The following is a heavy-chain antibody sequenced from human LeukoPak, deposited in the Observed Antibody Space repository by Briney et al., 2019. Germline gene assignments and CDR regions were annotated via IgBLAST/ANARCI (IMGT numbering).Heavy chain of an antibody. CDR1: GYTFTSYG. D-gene: IGHD3-3*01. J-gene: IGHJ4*02. V-gene: IGHV1-18*01. Sequence: ASVKVSCKASGYTFTSYGISWVRQAPGQGLEWMGWISAYNGNTNYAQKLQGRVTMTTDTSTSTAYMELRSLRSDDTAVYYCARDTYYDFWSEEFDYWGQGTLVTVSS. CDR3: ARDTYYDFWSEEFDY. CDR2: ISAYNGNT.